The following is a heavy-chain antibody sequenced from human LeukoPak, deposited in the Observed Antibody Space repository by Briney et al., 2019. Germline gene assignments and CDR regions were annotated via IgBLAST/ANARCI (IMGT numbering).Heavy chain of an antibody. CDR1: GGSISSSNW. J-gene: IGHJ5*02. V-gene: IGHV4-4*02. Sequence: SETLSLTCAVSGGSISSSNWWSWVRQPPGKGLEWIGEIYHSGSTNYNPSLKSRVTISVDKSKNQFSLKLSSVTAADTAVYYCARDDDYGDYNWFDPWGQGTLVTVSS. CDR2: IYHSGST. D-gene: IGHD4-17*01. CDR3: ARDDDYGDYNWFDP.